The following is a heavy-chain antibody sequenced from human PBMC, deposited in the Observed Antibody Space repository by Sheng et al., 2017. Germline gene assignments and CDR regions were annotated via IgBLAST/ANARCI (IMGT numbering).Heavy chain of an antibody. V-gene: IGHV3-30-3*01. CDR1: GFTFSSYA. CDR2: ISYDGSNK. J-gene: IGHJ6*03. CDR3: ARDSHYYYGSGSYSYQSYYYYMDV. D-gene: IGHD3-10*01. Sequence: QVQLVESGGGVVQPGRSLRLSCAASGFTFSSYAMHWVRQAPGKGLEWVAVISYDGSNKYYADSVKGRFTISRDNSKNTLYLQMNSLRAEDTAVYYCARDSHYYYGSGSYSYQSYYYYMDVWGKGTTVTVSS.